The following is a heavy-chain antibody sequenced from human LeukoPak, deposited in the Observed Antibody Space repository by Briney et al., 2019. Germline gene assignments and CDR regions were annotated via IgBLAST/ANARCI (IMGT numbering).Heavy chain of an antibody. V-gene: IGHV4-59*01. J-gene: IGHJ4*02. CDR2: IYYSGGT. Sequence: PSETLSLTCTVSGGSISSYYWSWIRQPPGKGLEWIGYIYYSGGTNYNPSLKSRVTISVDTSKNQFSLKLSSVTAADTAVYYCAGWDSSGYYYNFDYWGQGTLVTVSS. CDR3: AGWDSSGYYYNFDY. CDR1: GGSISSYY. D-gene: IGHD3-22*01.